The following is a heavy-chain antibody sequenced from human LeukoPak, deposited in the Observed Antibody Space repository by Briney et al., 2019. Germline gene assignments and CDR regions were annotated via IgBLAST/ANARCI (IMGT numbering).Heavy chain of an antibody. V-gene: IGHV3-30*18. D-gene: IGHD4-17*01. J-gene: IGHJ4*02. CDR2: ISYDGSNK. CDR1: GFTFSVYG. CDR3: AKDRLSYGDYVYDY. Sequence: QPGGSLRLSCGASGFTFSVYGMHWVRQAPGKGLEWVAVISYDGSNKYYADSVKGRFTISRDNSKNTLYLQMNSLRAEDTAVYYCAKDRLSYGDYVYDYWGQGTLVTVSS.